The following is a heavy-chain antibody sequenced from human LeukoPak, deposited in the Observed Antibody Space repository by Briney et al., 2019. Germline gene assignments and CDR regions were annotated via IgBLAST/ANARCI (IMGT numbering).Heavy chain of an antibody. CDR1: GFTFSSYA. CDR3: AKDLRTLDAFDI. J-gene: IGHJ3*02. V-gene: IGHV3-23*01. Sequence: SWGSLRLSCAASGFTFSSYAMSWVRQAPGNGLEWVSAISGSGGGTYYADSVKGRFTISRDTSKNTLYLQMNSLRAEDTAVYYCAKDLRTLDAFDIWGQGTMVTVSS. CDR2: ISGSGGGT.